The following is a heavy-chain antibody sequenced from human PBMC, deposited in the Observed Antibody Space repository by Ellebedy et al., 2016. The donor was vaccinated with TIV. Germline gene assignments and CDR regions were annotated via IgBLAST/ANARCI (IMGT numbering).Heavy chain of an antibody. J-gene: IGHJ4*02. CDR1: GGSISSSSYY. Sequence: SETLSLXXAVSGGSISSSSYYWGWIRQPPGKGLEWIGSIYYSGSTYYNPSLKSRVTISVDTSKNQFSLKLSSVTAADTAVYYCARLTFGGVIRWWGQGTLVTVSS. D-gene: IGHD3-16*02. CDR3: ARLTFGGVIRW. CDR2: IYYSGST. V-gene: IGHV4-39*01.